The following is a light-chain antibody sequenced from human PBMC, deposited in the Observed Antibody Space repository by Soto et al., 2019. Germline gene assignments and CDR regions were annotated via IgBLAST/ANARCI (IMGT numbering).Light chain of an antibody. J-gene: IGLJ1*01. CDR1: SSNIGANT. V-gene: IGLV1-40*01. Sequence: QSVLTQPPSASGTPGQRVTISCSGSSSNIGANTVNWYQQLPGTAPKLLIYGNSNRPSGVPDRFSGSKSGTSASLAITGLQAEDEADYYCQSYDSSLSGPYVFGTGTKDTVL. CDR2: GNS. CDR3: QSYDSSLSGPYV.